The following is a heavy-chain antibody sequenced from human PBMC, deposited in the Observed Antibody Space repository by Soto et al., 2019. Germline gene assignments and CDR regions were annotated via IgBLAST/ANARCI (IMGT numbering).Heavy chain of an antibody. CDR2: ISAYNGNT. V-gene: IGHV1-18*03. Sequence: QVQLVQSGAEVKKPGASVKVSCKASGYTFTSYGISWVRQAPGQGLEWMGWISAYNGNTNYAQKLQGRVTMTTDTLCITSYMEVSSLWSKDLVVFLWALPSRRSYPFKPGGQGTLVTVSS. CDR1: GYTFTSYG. J-gene: IGHJ5*02. D-gene: IGHD2-21*01. CDR3: ALPSRRSYPFKP.